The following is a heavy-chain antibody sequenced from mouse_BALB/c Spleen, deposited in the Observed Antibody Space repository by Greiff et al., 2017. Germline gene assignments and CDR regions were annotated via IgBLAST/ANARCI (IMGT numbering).Heavy chain of an antibody. V-gene: IGHV6-6*02. CDR1: GFTFSNYW. D-gene: IGHD3-3*01. CDR3: TRPPGRGYAMDY. J-gene: IGHJ4*01. CDR2: IRLKSNNYAT. Sequence: EVHLVESGGGLVQPGGSMKLSCVASGFTFSNYWMNWVRQSPEKGLEWVAEIRLKSNNYATHYAESVKGRFTISRDDSKSSVYLQMNNLRAEDTGIYYCTRPPGRGYAMDYWGQGTSVTVSS.